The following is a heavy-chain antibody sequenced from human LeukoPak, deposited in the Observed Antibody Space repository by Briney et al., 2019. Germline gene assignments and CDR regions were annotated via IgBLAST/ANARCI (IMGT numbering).Heavy chain of an antibody. CDR3: ARVEGTNWRPAHDF. D-gene: IGHD7-27*01. Sequence: SETLSLTCTVSGGSISSGDYYWSWIRQPPGKGLECIGYIYYSGSTYYNPSLKSRITISVDTSKNQFSLKLSSVTAADTAVYYCARVEGTNWRPAHDFWGQGTLVTVSS. CDR1: GGSISSGDYY. V-gene: IGHV4-30-4*01. J-gene: IGHJ4*02. CDR2: IYYSGST.